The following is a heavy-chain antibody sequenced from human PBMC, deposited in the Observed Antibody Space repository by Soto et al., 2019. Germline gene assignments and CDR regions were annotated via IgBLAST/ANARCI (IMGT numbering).Heavy chain of an antibody. J-gene: IGHJ4*02. D-gene: IGHD3-22*01. CDR2: ISGSGGST. CDR1: GFTFSSYA. Sequence: HPGGSLRLSXAASGFTFSSYAMSWVRQAPGKGLEWVSAISGSGGSTYYADSVKGRFTISRDNSKNTLYLQMNSLRAEDTAVYYCAKGDDSSGYYPALNYWGQGTLVTVSS. V-gene: IGHV3-23*01. CDR3: AKGDDSSGYYPALNY.